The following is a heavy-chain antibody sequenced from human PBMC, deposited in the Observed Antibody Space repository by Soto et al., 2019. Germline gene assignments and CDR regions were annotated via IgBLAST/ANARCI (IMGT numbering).Heavy chain of an antibody. CDR1: GYPFTHYG. V-gene: IGHV1-18*01. CDR3: AKNGQPPYYYYGLDV. D-gene: IGHD2-8*01. CDR2: ISGYNGDT. J-gene: IGHJ6*02. Sequence: ASVKVSCKSSGYPFTHYGITWVRQAPGQGLEWMGWISGYNGDTNYAQKFQGRVSMTIDTSTTTAYMELRSLTSDDTAVYYCAKNGQPPYYYYGLDVWGQGTKVTVSS.